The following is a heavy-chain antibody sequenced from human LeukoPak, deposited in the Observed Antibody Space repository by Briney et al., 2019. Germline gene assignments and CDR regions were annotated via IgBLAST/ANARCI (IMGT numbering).Heavy chain of an antibody. D-gene: IGHD3-16*02. J-gene: IGHJ3*02. CDR1: GYTFTSYG. CDR2: ISAYNGNT. Sequence: ASVKVSCKASGYTFTSYGISWVRQAPGQGLERMGWISAYNGNTNYAQKLQGRVTMTTDTSTSTAYMELRSLRSDDTAVYYCARDPKPYYDYVWGSYPPAAFDIWGQGTMVTVSS. V-gene: IGHV1-18*01. CDR3: ARDPKPYYDYVWGSYPPAAFDI.